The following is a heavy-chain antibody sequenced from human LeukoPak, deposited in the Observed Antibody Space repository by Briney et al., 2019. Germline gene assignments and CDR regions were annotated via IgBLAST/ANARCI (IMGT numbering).Heavy chain of an antibody. CDR1: GFTFDSYV. D-gene: IGHD3-3*01. J-gene: IGHJ4*02. Sequence: PGGSLRLSCAASGFTFDSYVMSWVRQTPGKGLERVSYISTRGGSTYYADSVKGRFTISRDNSKNTLNLQMNSLRAEDTAVYYCAKDYYDFWSGNHKGYFDYWGQGTLVTVSS. CDR2: ISTRGGST. V-gene: IGHV3-23*01. CDR3: AKDYYDFWSGNHKGYFDY.